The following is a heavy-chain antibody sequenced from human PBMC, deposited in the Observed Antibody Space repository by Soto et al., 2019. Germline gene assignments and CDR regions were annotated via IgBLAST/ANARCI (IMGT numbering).Heavy chain of an antibody. CDR3: ARDGGRHAGGIDY. CDR2: ISPIFGTA. CDR1: GGTFSSYS. J-gene: IGHJ4*02. Sequence: QVQLVQSGAEVKKPGSSVKVSCKASGGTFSSYSINWVRQAPGQGLEWMGEISPIFGTANYAQKFQGRVTITVDESTSTAYMELSSLRSEDTAVYYCARDGGRHAGGIDYWGQGTLVTVSS. D-gene: IGHD1-26*01. V-gene: IGHV1-69*01.